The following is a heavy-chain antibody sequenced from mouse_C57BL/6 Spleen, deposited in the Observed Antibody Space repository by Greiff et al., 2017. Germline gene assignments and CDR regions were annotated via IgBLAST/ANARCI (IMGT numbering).Heavy chain of an antibody. CDR1: GFTFSDYG. J-gene: IGHJ4*01. Sequence: EVKLQESGGGLVKPGGSLKLSCAASGFTFSDYGMHWVRQAPEKGLEWVAYISSGSSTIYYADTVKGRFTISRDNAKNTLFLQMTSLRSEDTAMYYCARERLAGDYAMDYWGQGTSVTVSS. V-gene: IGHV5-17*01. CDR2: ISSGSSTI. CDR3: ARERLAGDYAMDY. D-gene: IGHD4-1*01.